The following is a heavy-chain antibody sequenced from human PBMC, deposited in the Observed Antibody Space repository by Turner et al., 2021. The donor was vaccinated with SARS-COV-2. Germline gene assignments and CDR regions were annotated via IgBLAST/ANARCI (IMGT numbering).Heavy chain of an antibody. Sequence: QLPLQDSRPGLVNPSEPLSLPRTVSGGPHSSSTYYWGWIRPPPGKGLEWIGNIYYSGSTYYNPSLKGRVTISVDTSKNQFSLKLSSVTAADTAVYYCARVMDKGMDDYGIDVWGQGTTVTVSS. CDR2: IYYSGST. D-gene: IGHD5-18*01. J-gene: IGHJ6*02. CDR3: ARVMDKGMDDYGIDV. CDR1: GGPHSSSTYY. V-gene: IGHV4-39*01.